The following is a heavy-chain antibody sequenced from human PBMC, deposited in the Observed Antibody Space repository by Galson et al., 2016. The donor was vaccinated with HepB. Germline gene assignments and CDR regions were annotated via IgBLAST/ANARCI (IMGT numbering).Heavy chain of an antibody. V-gene: IGHV3-30*04. CDR1: GFTFSSYA. CDR2: ISYDGGNK. Sequence: SLRLSCAASGFTFSSYAMHWVRQAPGKGLEWVALISYDGGNKYYADSVKGRFTISRDNSKNTLYLQVNSLRAEDTAVYYCARGANTVAADYWCQGNLVTVSS. D-gene: IGHD6-19*01. CDR3: ARGANTVAADY. J-gene: IGHJ4*02.